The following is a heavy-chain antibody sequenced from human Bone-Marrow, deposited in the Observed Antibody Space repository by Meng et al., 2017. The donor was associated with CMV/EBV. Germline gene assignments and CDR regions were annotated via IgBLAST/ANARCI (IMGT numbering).Heavy chain of an antibody. D-gene: IGHD3-3*01. CDR3: STSDRTLRATDYGMDV. V-gene: IGHV3-73*01. Sequence: GGSLRLSCAASGLTFSDLTIHWVRQASGKGLEWVGRIGRRAASYATGYAESVKGRFSISREDSENTAQLQMDSLKTEDTAVYYCSTSDRTLRATDYGMDVWGQGTTVTVSS. J-gene: IGHJ6*02. CDR1: GLTFSDLT. CDR2: IGRRAASYAT.